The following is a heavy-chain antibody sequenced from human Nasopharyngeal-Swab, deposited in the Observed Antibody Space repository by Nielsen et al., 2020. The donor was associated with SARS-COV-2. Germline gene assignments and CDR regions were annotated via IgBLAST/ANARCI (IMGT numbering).Heavy chain of an antibody. CDR2: INHSGST. Sequence: SETLSLTCAVYGESFSGYYWSWIRQPPGKGLEWIGEINHSGSTNYNPSLKSRVTISVDTSKDQFSLKLSSVTAADTAVYYCARVVVVPAAMTGEAYYYYYGMDVWGQGTTVTVSS. CDR1: GESFSGYY. J-gene: IGHJ6*02. V-gene: IGHV4-34*01. CDR3: ARVVVVPAAMTGEAYYYYYGMDV. D-gene: IGHD2-2*01.